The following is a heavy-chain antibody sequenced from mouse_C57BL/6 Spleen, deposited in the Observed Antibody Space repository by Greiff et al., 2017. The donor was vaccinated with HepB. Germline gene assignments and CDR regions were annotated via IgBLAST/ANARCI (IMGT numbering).Heavy chain of an antibody. J-gene: IGHJ3*01. D-gene: IGHD1-1*01. CDR1: GYTFTEYT. Sequence: VQLQESGAELVKPGASVKLSCKASGYTFTEYTIHWVKQRSGQGLEWIGWFYPGSGSIKYNEKFKDKATLTADKYSSTVYMELSRLTSEDSAVYFCARHEDGITTVVAGNPGFAYWGQGTLVTVSA. CDR3: ARHEDGITTVVAGNPGFAY. V-gene: IGHV1-62-2*01. CDR2: FYPGSGSI.